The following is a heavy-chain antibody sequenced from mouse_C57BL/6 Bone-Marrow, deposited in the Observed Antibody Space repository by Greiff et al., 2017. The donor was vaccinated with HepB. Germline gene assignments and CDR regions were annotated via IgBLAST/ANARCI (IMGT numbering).Heavy chain of an antibody. Sequence: QVQLQQPGAELVQPGASVKMSCKASGYTFTSYWITWVKQRPGQGLEWIGDIYPGSGSTNYNEKFKSKATLTVDTSSSTAYMQLSSLTSEDSAVYYWARGYYGSSYDWYFDVWGTGTTVTVAS. V-gene: IGHV1-55*01. CDR1: GYTFTSYW. D-gene: IGHD1-1*01. J-gene: IGHJ1*03. CDR3: ARGYYGSSYDWYFDV. CDR2: IYPGSGST.